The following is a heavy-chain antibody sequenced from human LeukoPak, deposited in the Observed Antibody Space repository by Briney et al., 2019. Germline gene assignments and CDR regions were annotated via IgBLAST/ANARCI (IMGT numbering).Heavy chain of an antibody. Sequence: ASVKVSCKASGYTFTSYYMHWVRQAPGQGLEWMGIINPSGGSTSYAQKFQGRVAMTRNTSISTGYMELSSLRSEDTAIYYCANIAAAATDYWGQGTLVSVSS. CDR3: ANIAAAATDY. J-gene: IGHJ4*02. D-gene: IGHD6-13*01. CDR2: INPSGGST. V-gene: IGHV1-46*01. CDR1: GYTFTSYY.